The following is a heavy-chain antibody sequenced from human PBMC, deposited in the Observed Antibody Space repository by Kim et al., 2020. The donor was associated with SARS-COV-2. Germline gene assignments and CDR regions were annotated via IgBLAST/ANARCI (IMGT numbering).Heavy chain of an antibody. Sequence: ASVKVSCKASGYTFTGYYMHWVRQAPGQGLEWMGRINPNSGGTNYAQKFQGRVTMTRDTSISTAYMELSRLRSDDTAVYYCASKRPTREQWLSYYYYYGMDVWGQGTTVTVSS. D-gene: IGHD6-19*01. CDR2: INPNSGGT. J-gene: IGHJ6*02. CDR3: ASKRPTREQWLSYYYYYGMDV. CDR1: GYTFTGYY. V-gene: IGHV1-2*06.